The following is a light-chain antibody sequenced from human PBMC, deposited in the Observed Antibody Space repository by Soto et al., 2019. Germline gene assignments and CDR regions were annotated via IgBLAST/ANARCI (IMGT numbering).Light chain of an antibody. Sequence: IVLTQSPVTLSMSPGDRATLSCRASQNVATNLAWYQQKPAQPPRLLINGASIRATGVPARFSGSGSGTEFTLTIDSLQSEDFAVFYCHQATSGLRTFGRGTRVEV. V-gene: IGKV3-15*01. CDR1: QNVATN. CDR2: GAS. J-gene: IGKJ1*01. CDR3: HQATSGLRT.